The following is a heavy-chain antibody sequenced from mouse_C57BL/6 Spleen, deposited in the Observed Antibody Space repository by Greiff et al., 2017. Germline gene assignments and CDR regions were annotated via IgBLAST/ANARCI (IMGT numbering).Heavy chain of an antibody. CDR3: AGAIVTFDY. CDR1: GYTFTSYW. J-gene: IGHJ2*01. Sequence: VQLQQPGAELVKPGASVTLSCKASGYTFTSYWMHWVKQRPGQGLEWIGMIHPNSGSTNYNEKFKSKATLTVDKSASTAYMKLSSLTSEDSVVYYCAGAIVTFDYWGQGTTLTVSS. V-gene: IGHV1-64*01. CDR2: IHPNSGST. D-gene: IGHD2-5*01.